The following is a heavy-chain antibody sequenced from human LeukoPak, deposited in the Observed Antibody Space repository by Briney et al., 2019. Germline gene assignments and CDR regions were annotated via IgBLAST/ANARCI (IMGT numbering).Heavy chain of an antibody. J-gene: IGHJ4*02. CDR1: GFTFSSYA. D-gene: IGHD6-19*01. V-gene: IGHV3-23*01. CDR3: ANGGSIAVATPLDY. Sequence: GGSLRLSCAAYGFTFSSYAMSWVRQAPGKGLEWASGITGSGGSTYYADSVKGRFTISRDNSKNTLYLQMNSLRAEDTAVYYCANGGSIAVATPLDYWGQGTLVTVSS. CDR2: ITGSGGST.